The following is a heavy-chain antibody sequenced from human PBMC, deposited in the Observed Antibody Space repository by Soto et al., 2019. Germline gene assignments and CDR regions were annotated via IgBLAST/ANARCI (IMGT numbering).Heavy chain of an antibody. CDR1: GFTFTRFS. CDR3: ARESEDLTSNFDY. V-gene: IGHV3-21*01. CDR2: ISSTTNYI. Sequence: VGSLRLSCAASGFTFTRFSMNWVRQAPGKGLEWVSSISSTTNYIYYADSMKGRFTVSRDNAKNSVYLEMNSLSAEDTALYYCARESEDLTSNFDYWGQGTLVTVSS. J-gene: IGHJ4*02.